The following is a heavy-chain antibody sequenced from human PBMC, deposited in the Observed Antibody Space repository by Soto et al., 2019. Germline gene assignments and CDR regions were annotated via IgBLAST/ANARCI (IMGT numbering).Heavy chain of an antibody. D-gene: IGHD3-3*01. V-gene: IGHV4-4*07. CDR1: GGSISSYY. Sequence: SETLSLTCTVSGGSISSYYWNWIRQPAGKGLEWIGRIYSSGSTNYNPSLKSRVTMSVDTSKNQFSLKLASVTAADTAVYYCARLFLEGFNSPIDHWGQGTLVTVSS. J-gene: IGHJ4*02. CDR3: ARLFLEGFNSPIDH. CDR2: IYSSGST.